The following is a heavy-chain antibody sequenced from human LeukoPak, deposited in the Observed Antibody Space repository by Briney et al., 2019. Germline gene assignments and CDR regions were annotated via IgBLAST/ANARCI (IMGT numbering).Heavy chain of an antibody. CDR1: VGSISVYY. J-gene: IGHJ3*01. CDR3: ASSPGGTGAFDV. V-gene: IGHV4-59*01. CDR2: IYYSGSS. D-gene: IGHD1-1*01. Sequence: SETLSLTCIVSVGSISVYYWSWIRQPPGQGLEWIGYIYYSGSSDYNPSLKSRVTISVDTSKNQFSLKLSSVTAADTAVYYCASSPGGTGAFDVWGQGTMVTVSS.